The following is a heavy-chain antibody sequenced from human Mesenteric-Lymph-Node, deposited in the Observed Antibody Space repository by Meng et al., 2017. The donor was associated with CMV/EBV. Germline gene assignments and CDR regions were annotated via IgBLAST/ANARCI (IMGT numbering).Heavy chain of an antibody. CDR2: ISANNGDT. V-gene: IGHV1-18*01. CDR1: GYTFTTYG. D-gene: IGHD7-27*01. J-gene: IGHJ4*02. CDR3: ARTRAKWGSDYFDY. Sequence: SGYTFTTYGLTWVRQAPGQGLEWMGWISANNGDTNYAQNLQGRVTVTADTSTRTAYMELKSLRSDDTAVYYCARTRAKWGSDYFDYWGQGTLVTVSS.